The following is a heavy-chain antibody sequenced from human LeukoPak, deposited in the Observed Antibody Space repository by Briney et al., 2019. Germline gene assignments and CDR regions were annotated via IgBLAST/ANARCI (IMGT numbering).Heavy chain of an antibody. D-gene: IGHD2-15*01. CDR3: ATDIVVVVAATTTDY. J-gene: IGHJ4*02. Sequence: ASVKVSCKASGYTFTSYGISWVRQAPGQGLEWMGWISAYNSNTNYAQKLQGRVTMTTDTSTSTAYMELRSLRSDDTAVYYCATDIVVVVAATTTDYWGQGTLVTVSS. CDR2: ISAYNSNT. V-gene: IGHV1-18*01. CDR1: GYTFTSYG.